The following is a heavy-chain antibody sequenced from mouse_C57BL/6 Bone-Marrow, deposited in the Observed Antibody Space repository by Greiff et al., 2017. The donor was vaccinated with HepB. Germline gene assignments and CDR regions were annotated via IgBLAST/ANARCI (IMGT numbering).Heavy chain of an antibody. CDR2: IYPGGGYT. CDR3: AKGAWDYAMDY. J-gene: IGHJ4*01. CDR1: GYTFTNYW. Sequence: VQLQQSGAELVRPGPSVKMSCKASGYTFTNYWIGWAKQRPGHGLEWIGDIYPGGGYTNYNEKFKGKATLTADKSSSTAYMQFSSLTSEDSAIYYCAKGAWDYAMDYWGQGTSVTVSS. V-gene: IGHV1-63*01. D-gene: IGHD4-1*01.